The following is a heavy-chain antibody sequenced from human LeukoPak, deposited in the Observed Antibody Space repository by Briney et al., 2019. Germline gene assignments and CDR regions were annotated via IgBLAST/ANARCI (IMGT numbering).Heavy chain of an antibody. Sequence: GGSLRLSCVVSGFTFSNFAMSWVRQAPGKGLEWVSGISGSGGSAYFADSVKGRFTISRDNSKNTLYLQMNSLRVEDSAVYYCAKDRTRSIFGVDTDYWGQGTRVTVSS. J-gene: IGHJ4*02. CDR3: AKDRTRSIFGVDTDY. CDR2: ISGSGGSA. V-gene: IGHV3-23*01. D-gene: IGHD3-3*01. CDR1: GFTFSNFA.